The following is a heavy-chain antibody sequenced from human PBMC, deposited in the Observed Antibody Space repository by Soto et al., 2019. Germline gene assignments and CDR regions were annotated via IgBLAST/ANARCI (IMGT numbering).Heavy chain of an antibody. D-gene: IGHD3-10*01. J-gene: IGHJ5*02. CDR1: GGSFSGYY. CDR3: ARQVPLRFRGYSWVDA. V-gene: IGHV4-34*01. CDR2: INHSGST. Sequence: PSETLSLTCAVYGGSFSGYYWSWIRQPPGKGLEWIGEINHSGSTNYNPSLKSRVTISVDTSKNQFSLKLSSVTAADTAVYYCARQVPLRFRGYSWVDAWGQGTLVTVSS.